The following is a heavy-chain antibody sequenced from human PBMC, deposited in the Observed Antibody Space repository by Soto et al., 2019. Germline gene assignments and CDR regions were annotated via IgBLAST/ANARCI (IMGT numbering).Heavy chain of an antibody. V-gene: IGHV3-21*06. J-gene: IGHJ3*02. CDR3: ARGDMVAGTDDAFDI. D-gene: IGHD5-12*01. Sequence: EVQLVESGGGLVKPGGSLRLSCAASGFTFSSYSMNWVRQAPGKGLEWVSSISSSSSYIYYADSVKGRFTISRDNAKNSLYLQMNSLRAEDTAVYYCARGDMVAGTDDAFDIWGQGTMVTVSS. CDR1: GFTFSSYS. CDR2: ISSSSSYI.